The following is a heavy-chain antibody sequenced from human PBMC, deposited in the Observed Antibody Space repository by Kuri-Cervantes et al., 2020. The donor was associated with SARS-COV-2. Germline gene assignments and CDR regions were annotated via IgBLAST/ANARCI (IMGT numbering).Heavy chain of an antibody. V-gene: IGHV3-20*04. J-gene: IGHJ4*02. Sequence: GGSLRLSCAASGFTFDDYGMSWVRQAPGKGLEWVSGINWNGGSTGYADSVKGRFTISRDNAKNSLYLQMNSLRAEDTAVYYCARGGTGIAAAGTGPLNSWGQGTLVTVSS. D-gene: IGHD6-13*01. CDR2: INWNGGST. CDR3: ARGGTGIAAAGTGPLNS. CDR1: GFTFDDYG.